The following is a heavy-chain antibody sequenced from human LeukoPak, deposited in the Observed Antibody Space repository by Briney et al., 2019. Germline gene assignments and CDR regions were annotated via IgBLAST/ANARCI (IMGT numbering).Heavy chain of an antibody. CDR2: IWYDGSNK. J-gene: IGHJ4*02. Sequence: PGRSLRLSCAASGFTFRSYGMQWVRQAPGKGLECVAIIWYDGSNKYYSDSVKGRFTISRDNSKNTLYLQMNSLRAEDTAVYYCARDQGGSSWYGFDYWGQGTLVTVSS. CDR3: ARDQGGSSWYGFDY. V-gene: IGHV3-33*01. D-gene: IGHD6-13*01. CDR1: GFTFRSYG.